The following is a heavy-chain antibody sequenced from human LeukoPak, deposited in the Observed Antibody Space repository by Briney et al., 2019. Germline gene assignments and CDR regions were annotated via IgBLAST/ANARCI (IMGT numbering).Heavy chain of an antibody. CDR3: TRVGYIDEGIDY. V-gene: IGHV3-74*01. CDR1: GFTFNNYW. J-gene: IGHJ4*02. CDR2: INNDGSSA. D-gene: IGHD5-24*01. Sequence: PGGSLRLSCAASGFTFNNYWIHWVRQVPGKGLVWVSRINNDGSSASYVDSVKGRFTISRDNAKNSLYLQMNSLRAEDTAIYYCTRVGYIDEGIDYWGQGTLVTVSS.